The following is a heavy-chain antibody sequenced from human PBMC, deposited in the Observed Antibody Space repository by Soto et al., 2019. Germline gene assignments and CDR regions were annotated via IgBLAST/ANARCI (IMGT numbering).Heavy chain of an antibody. J-gene: IGHJ4*02. V-gene: IGHV2-5*02. CDR2: IYWDDDK. CDR3: AHSAGIAAAGVSDY. CDR1: GFSLSTSGVG. Sequence: QITLKESGPTLVKPTQTLTLTCTFSGFSLSTSGVGVGWIRQPPGKALEWLALIYWDDDKRYSPSLKSRLTIXKXTXXNQVVLTMTNMDPVDTATYYCAHSAGIAAAGVSDYWGQGTLVTVSS. D-gene: IGHD6-13*01.